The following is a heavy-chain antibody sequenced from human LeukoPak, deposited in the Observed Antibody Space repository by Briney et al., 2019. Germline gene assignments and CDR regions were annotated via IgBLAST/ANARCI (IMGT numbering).Heavy chain of an antibody. CDR1: GDSINSDYF. V-gene: IGHV4-34*01. CDR3: ARGRGPGIAAAGTGGTYFDY. Sequence: SETLSLTCTVSGDSINSDYFWGWIRQPPGKGLEWIGEINHSGSTNYNPSLKSRVTISVDTTKNQFSLKLSSVTAADTAVYYCARGRGPGIAAAGTGGTYFDYWGQGTLVTVSS. CDR2: INHSGST. D-gene: IGHD6-13*01. J-gene: IGHJ4*02.